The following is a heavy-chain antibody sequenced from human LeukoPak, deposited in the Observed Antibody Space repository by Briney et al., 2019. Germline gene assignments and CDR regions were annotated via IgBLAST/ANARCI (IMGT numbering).Heavy chain of an antibody. CDR1: GFTFSSYS. V-gene: IGHV3-21*01. Sequence: GGSLRLSCAASGFTFSSYSMNWVRQAPGKGLEWVSSISFTSVIFYADSVKGRFTISRDNAKNSLYLQMNSLRAEDTAVYYCARSRLSKAGARDAFDIWGQGTMVTVSS. CDR2: ISFTSVI. CDR3: ARSRLSKAGARDAFDI. D-gene: IGHD2/OR15-2a*01. J-gene: IGHJ3*02.